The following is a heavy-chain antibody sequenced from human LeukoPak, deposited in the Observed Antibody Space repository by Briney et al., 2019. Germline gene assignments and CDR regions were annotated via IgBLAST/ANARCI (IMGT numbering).Heavy chain of an antibody. CDR3: ARDMASGWYDAFDI. J-gene: IGHJ3*02. CDR2: ISYDGSNK. Sequence: GRSLRLSCAASGFTFSSYAMHWVRQAPGKGLEWVAAISYDGSNKYYADSVKGRFTISRDNSKNTLYLQMNSLRAEDTAVYYCARDMASGWYDAFDIWGQGTMVTVSS. CDR1: GFTFSSYA. D-gene: IGHD6-19*01. V-gene: IGHV3-30-3*01.